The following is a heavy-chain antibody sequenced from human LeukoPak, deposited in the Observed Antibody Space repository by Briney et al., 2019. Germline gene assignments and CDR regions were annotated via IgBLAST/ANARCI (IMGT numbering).Heavy chain of an antibody. V-gene: IGHV3-15*01. CDR1: GFTFNNAW. J-gene: IGHJ4*02. Sequence: GGSLRVSCVVSGFTFNNAWISWVRQAPGKGLEWVGRINYKTNGGTADYAAPVKDRFTISRDDSEDTIYLQMNSLQTEDTAVYYCTTDHRTIYGVVFPDYWGQGTPVTVSS. CDR2: INYKTNGGTA. D-gene: IGHD3-3*01. CDR3: TTDHRTIYGVVFPDY.